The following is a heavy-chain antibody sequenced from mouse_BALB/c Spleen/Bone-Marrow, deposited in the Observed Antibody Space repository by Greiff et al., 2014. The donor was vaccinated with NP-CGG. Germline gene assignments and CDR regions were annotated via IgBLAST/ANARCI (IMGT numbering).Heavy chain of an antibody. CDR2: INSGSGGT. CDR1: GYAFTNYL. Sequence: QVTLKESGAELVRPGTSVKVSCKGSGYAFTNYLIEWVKQRPGQGLEWIGVINSGSGGTKYNEKFKGKATLTADKSSSTAYMQLSSPTSDDSAVYFCARSITDAMDYWGQGTSVTVSS. D-gene: IGHD1-1*01. CDR3: ARSITDAMDY. V-gene: IGHV1-54*01. J-gene: IGHJ4*01.